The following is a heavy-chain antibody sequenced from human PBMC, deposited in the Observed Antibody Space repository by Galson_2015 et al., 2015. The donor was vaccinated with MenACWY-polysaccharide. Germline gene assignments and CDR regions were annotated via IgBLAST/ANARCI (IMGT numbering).Heavy chain of an antibody. D-gene: IGHD5-12*01. CDR3: ARLSGYTYRSPYYSDY. V-gene: IGHV3-23*01. Sequence: SLRLSCAAAGFTFSSCAMSWVRQAPGKGLEWVSSMSGSGGNTYYGDSVKGRFTISRDNSKNTLYLQMNSLRAEDTAIYYCARLSGYTYRSPYYSDYWGQGTLVTVSS. J-gene: IGHJ4*02. CDR1: GFTFSSCA. CDR2: MSGSGGNT.